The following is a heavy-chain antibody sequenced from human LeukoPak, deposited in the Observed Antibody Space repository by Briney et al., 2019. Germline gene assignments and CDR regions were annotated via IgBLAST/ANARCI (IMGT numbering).Heavy chain of an antibody. CDR2: IYYSGST. CDR3: AREEGYVDY. CDR1: GASISSHY. V-gene: IGHV4-59*11. Sequence: SETLSLTCTVAGASISSHYWSSTRQPPGKGLEWIGYIYYSGSTNYNPSLKSRVTISVDTSKNQFSLKLSSVTAADTAVYYCAREEGYVDYWGQGTLVTVSS. J-gene: IGHJ4*02.